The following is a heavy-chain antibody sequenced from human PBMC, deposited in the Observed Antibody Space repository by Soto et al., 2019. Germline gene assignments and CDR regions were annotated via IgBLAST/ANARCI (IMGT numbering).Heavy chain of an antibody. J-gene: IGHJ5*02. V-gene: IGHV3-23*01. Sequence: GGSLRLSCAASGFTFSSYAMSWVRQAPGKGLEWVSAISGSGGSTYYADAVKGRFTIYRDNSKNTLYLQMNSLRAEDTAVYYCAKDIYGGNWFDPGGQGTLVTVSS. CDR1: GFTFSSYA. D-gene: IGHD4-17*01. CDR2: ISGSGGST. CDR3: AKDIYGGNWFDP.